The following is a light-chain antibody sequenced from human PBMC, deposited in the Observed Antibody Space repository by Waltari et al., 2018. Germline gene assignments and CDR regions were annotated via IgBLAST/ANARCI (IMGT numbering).Light chain of an antibody. V-gene: IGLV3-1*01. J-gene: IGLJ2*01. CDR2: QDN. Sequence: SYELIQPPSVSVSPGQTASITCSGDKLGDKYACWYQQKPGQSPVLVIYQDNKRPSGIPERFSGSNSGNTATLTISGTQTMDEADYYCQAWDSVTDVVFGGGTKLTVL. CDR3: QAWDSVTDVV. CDR1: KLGDKY.